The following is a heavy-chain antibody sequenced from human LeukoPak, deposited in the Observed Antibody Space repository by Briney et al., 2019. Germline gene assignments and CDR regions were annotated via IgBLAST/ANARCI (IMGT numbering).Heavy chain of an antibody. D-gene: IGHD3-22*01. Sequence: PSETLSLTFTVSGGSISSHYWSWIRQPPGKGLEWIGYIYYSGSTNYNPSLQSRVTISVDTSKNQFSLKLSSVTAADTAVYYCARGRYYDSSPFDYWGQGTLVTVSS. CDR1: GGSISSHY. CDR2: IYYSGST. CDR3: ARGRYYDSSPFDY. J-gene: IGHJ4*02. V-gene: IGHV4-59*11.